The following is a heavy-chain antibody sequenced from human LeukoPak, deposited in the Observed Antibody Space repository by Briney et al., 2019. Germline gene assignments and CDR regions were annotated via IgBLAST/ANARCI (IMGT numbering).Heavy chain of an antibody. CDR1: GFTFSNYT. J-gene: IGHJ4*02. CDR3: VSLLGATSY. Sequence: GGSLRLSCVVSGFTFSNYTFNWVRQAPGKGLEWVSASSGSGGSTYYADSVKGRFTISRDNSKSTLYLQMNSLRAEDTAVYYCVSLLGATSYWGQGTLVTVSS. CDR2: SSGSGGST. V-gene: IGHV3-23*01. D-gene: IGHD1-26*01.